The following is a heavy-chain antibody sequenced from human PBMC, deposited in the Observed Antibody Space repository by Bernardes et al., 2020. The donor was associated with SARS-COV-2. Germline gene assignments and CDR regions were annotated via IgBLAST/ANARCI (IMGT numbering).Heavy chain of an antibody. CDR3: ARNGEWLLYWSHLRYGMDV. Sequence: ASVKVSCKASGYTFTSYDINWVRQATGQGLEWMGWMNPNSGNTGYAQKFQGRVTMTRNTSISTAYMELSSLRSEDTAVYYCARNGEWLLYWSHLRYGMDVWGQGTTVTVSS. V-gene: IGHV1-8*01. CDR2: MNPNSGNT. CDR1: GYTFTSYD. J-gene: IGHJ6*02. D-gene: IGHD3-3*01.